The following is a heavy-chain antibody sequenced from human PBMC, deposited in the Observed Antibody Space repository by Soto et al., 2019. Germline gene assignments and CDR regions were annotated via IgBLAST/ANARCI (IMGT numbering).Heavy chain of an antibody. Sequence: VKFSCKSSGYSFTKYHMHWVRQAPGQGLEWMGWINPGSGVTNQAQKFQGRVTMTRDTSITTTYMELNSLTSDDTAVYYCARVAGHKNSRFDTWGQGELVTGSS. V-gene: IGHV1-2*02. CDR1: GYSFTKYH. CDR2: INPGSGVT. D-gene: IGHD1-7*01. J-gene: IGHJ4*02. CDR3: ARVAGHKNSRFDT.